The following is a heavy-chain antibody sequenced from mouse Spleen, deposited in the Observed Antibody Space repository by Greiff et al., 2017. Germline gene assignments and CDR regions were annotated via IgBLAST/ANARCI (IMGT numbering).Heavy chain of an antibody. D-gene: IGHD6-1*01. Sequence: EVMLVESGGGLVKPGGSLKLSCAASGFTFSDYGMHWVRQAPEKGLEWVAYISSGSSTIYYADTVKGRFTISRDNAKNTLFLQMTSLRSEDTAMYYCARDSQYYAMDYWGQGTSVTVAS. CDR3: ARDSQYYAMDY. V-gene: IGHV5-17*01. J-gene: IGHJ4*01. CDR2: ISSGSSTI. CDR1: GFTFSDYG.